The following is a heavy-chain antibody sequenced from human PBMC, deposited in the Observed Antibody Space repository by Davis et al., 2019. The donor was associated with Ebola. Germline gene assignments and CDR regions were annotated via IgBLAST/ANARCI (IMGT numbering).Heavy chain of an antibody. CDR1: GFTVSSNH. V-gene: IGHV3-53*01. CDR2: IYDHST. D-gene: IGHD2-15*01. Sequence: GESLKISCAASGFTVSSNHMSWVRQAPGKGLEWVSVIYDHSTAYADSVKGRFTISRDNSKNTVYLQMNSLRVEDTAIYYCAKVGRCPGGTCYSDYYYGLDVWGQGTTVTVSS. J-gene: IGHJ6*02. CDR3: AKVGRCPGGTCYSDYYYGLDV.